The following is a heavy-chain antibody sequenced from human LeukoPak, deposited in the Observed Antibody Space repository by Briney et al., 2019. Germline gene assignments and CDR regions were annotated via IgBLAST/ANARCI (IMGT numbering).Heavy chain of an antibody. D-gene: IGHD1-26*01. CDR1: GSTFSYAR. CDR3: ATDQRWELPLNY. J-gene: IGHJ4*02. Sequence: GGSLSLSCAASGSTFSYARMSCVRHAPGKGLECVGRIKSKTDGGTTDYAAPVKGRFTISRDDSKDTLYLQMNSLKTEDTAVYYCATDQRWELPLNYWGQGTLVTVSS. V-gene: IGHV3-15*01. CDR2: IKSKTDGGTT.